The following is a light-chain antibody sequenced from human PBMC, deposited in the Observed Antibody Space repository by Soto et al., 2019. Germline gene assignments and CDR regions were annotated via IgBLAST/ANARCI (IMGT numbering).Light chain of an antibody. Sequence: DIQMTQSPSSLSASIGDRGTITCRASQNISTFLTWYQKKPGKDPQLLIYGSSTLQSGVPSRFSGSVSGTAFNLTISSLQTEDCATYECQQRYITTRTFGQGTKVDIK. J-gene: IGKJ1*01. CDR1: QNISTF. CDR2: GSS. V-gene: IGKV1-39*01. CDR3: QQRYITTRT.